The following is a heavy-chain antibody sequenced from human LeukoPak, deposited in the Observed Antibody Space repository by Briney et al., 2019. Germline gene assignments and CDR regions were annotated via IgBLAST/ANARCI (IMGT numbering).Heavy chain of an antibody. J-gene: IGHJ4*02. Sequence: SQTLSLTCTVSGGSINSGSYYWSWIRQPAGKGLEWIGRIYTSGSTNYNPSLKSRVTISVDTSKNQFSLKLSSVTAADTAVYYCARDANDFWSGYSDYWGQGTLVTVSS. CDR2: IYTSGST. CDR1: GGSINSGSYY. D-gene: IGHD3-3*01. CDR3: ARDANDFWSGYSDY. V-gene: IGHV4-61*02.